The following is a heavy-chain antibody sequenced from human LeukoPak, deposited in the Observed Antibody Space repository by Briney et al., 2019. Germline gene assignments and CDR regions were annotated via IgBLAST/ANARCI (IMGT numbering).Heavy chain of an antibody. D-gene: IGHD6-25*01. V-gene: IGHV4-39*07. Sequence: WVRQAPGKGLEWIGSIYYSGSTYYNPSLKSRVTISVDTSKNQFSLKLSSVTAADTAVYYCARQGIAASGDWFDPWGQGTLVTVSS. CDR2: IYYSGST. J-gene: IGHJ5*02. CDR3: ARQGIAASGDWFDP.